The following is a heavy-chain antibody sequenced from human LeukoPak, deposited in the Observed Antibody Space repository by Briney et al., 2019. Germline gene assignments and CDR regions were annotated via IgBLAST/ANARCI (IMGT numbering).Heavy chain of an antibody. Sequence: GGSLRLSCAASGFTFSSYGMHWVRQAPGKGLEWVAVISYDGSNKYYADSVKGRFTISRDNSKNTLYLQMNSLRAEDTAVYYCAEDYDIEAGTYFDYWGQGTLVTVSS. D-gene: IGHD3-9*01. CDR1: GFTFSSYG. CDR3: AEDYDIEAGTYFDY. V-gene: IGHV3-30*18. CDR2: ISYDGSNK. J-gene: IGHJ4*02.